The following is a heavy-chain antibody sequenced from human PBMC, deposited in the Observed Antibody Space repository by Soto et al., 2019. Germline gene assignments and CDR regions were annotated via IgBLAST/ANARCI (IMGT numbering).Heavy chain of an antibody. CDR1: GYIFTSYF. J-gene: IGHJ4*02. CDR2: INAGNGNT. V-gene: IGHV1-3*01. CDR3: ARRAPPIDY. Sequence: ASVKVSCKASGYIFTSYFMEWVRQAPGQRLEWMGWINAGNGNTKYSQKFQGRVTITRDTSANTAYTELSSLRSEDTAVYYCARRAPPIDYWGQGTLVTVSS.